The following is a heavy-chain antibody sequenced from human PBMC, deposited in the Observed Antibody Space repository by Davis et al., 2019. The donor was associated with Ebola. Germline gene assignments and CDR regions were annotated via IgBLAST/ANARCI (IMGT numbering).Heavy chain of an antibody. CDR3: ARDVRVG. CDR2: ISYDGSNK. CDR1: GFTFSSYA. J-gene: IGHJ4*02. V-gene: IGHV3-30-3*01. Sequence: GESLKISCAASGFTFSSYAMHWVRQAPGKGLEWVAVISYDGSNKYYADSVKGRFTISRDNSKNTLYLQMNSLRAEDTAVYYCARDVRVGWGQGTLVTVSS. D-gene: IGHD1-26*01.